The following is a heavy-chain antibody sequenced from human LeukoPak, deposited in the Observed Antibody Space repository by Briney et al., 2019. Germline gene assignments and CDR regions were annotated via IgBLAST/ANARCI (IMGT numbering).Heavy chain of an antibody. CDR3: ARGSFLITFGGFIG. V-gene: IGHV3-11*04. J-gene: IGHJ4*02. Sequence: GGSLRLSCATSGFTFSDYYMSWLRQAPGKGLEWVSYISSSGSPIYYADSVKGRFTISRDKAKNSLFLQMNRLRAEDTAVYYCARGSFLITFGGFIGWCQGTLVTVSS. CDR2: ISSSGSPI. CDR1: GFTFSDYY. D-gene: IGHD3-16*02.